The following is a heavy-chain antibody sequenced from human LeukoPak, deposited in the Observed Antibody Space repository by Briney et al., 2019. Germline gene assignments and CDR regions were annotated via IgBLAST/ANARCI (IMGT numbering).Heavy chain of an antibody. Sequence: GGSLRLSCAASGLTVSSNYMSWVRQAPGKGLGWVAVIAYDGSNKYHADSVKGRFTISRDNSKNTLYLQMNSLRGEDTAIYYCAKEKAIGTINYGLDVWGPGTTVTVSS. D-gene: IGHD1-1*01. CDR3: AKEKAIGTINYGLDV. CDR1: GLTVSSNY. J-gene: IGHJ6*02. V-gene: IGHV3-30*18. CDR2: IAYDGSNK.